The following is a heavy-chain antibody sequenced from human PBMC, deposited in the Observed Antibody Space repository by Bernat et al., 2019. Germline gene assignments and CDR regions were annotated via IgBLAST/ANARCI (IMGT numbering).Heavy chain of an antibody. Sequence: QVQLVESGGGVVQPGWSLRLSCAASGFTFSSHAMHWVRQAPGKGLEWVAAIWPDGNNKYYADSVKGRFTISRDNSKNTLFLQMNSLRVEDTAVYYCARGSYYAMDGWGQGTAVTGSS. CDR2: IWPDGNNK. V-gene: IGHV3-33*01. J-gene: IGHJ6*02. CDR3: ARGSYYAMDG. CDR1: GFTFSSHA.